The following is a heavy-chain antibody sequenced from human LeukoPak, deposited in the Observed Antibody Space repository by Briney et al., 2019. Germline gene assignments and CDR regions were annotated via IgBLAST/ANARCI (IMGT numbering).Heavy chain of an antibody. V-gene: IGHV4-39*01. D-gene: IGHD4-23*01. Sequence: SETLSLTCSVFGGSISSTTYYWVWIRQPPGKGLECIASIHYTGRAYYNPSLKSRVTISVDTSKNQFSLKLSSVTAADTAVYYCATSPQYGGYLGQGTLVTVSS. J-gene: IGHJ4*02. CDR1: GGSISSTTYY. CDR3: ATSPQYGGY. CDR2: IHYTGRA.